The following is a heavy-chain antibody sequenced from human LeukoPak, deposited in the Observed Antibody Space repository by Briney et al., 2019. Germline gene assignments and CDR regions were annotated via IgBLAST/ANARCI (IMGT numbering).Heavy chain of an antibody. D-gene: IGHD6-19*01. CDR3: ATRAVAAPY. CDR2: IYSGGNT. Sequence: GGSLRLSCAASGFTVSSNYMSWVRQAPGKGLEWVSVIYSGGNTYYADSVKGRFIIFRDSSKNTLYLQMNSLRVEDTAVYYCATRAVAAPYWGQGTLVTVSS. V-gene: IGHV3-66*01. J-gene: IGHJ4*02. CDR1: GFTVSSNY.